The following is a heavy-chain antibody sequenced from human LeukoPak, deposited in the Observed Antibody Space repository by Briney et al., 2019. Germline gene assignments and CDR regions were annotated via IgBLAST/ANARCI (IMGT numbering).Heavy chain of an antibody. Sequence: RASVTVSCTASGGTFSSYAISWVRQAPGQGLEWMGGIIPIFGTANYAQKFQGRVTITADESTSTAYMELSSLRSEDTAVYYCARAPGQYVSSGYYYVWFDPWGQGTLVTVSS. CDR1: GGTFSSYA. CDR2: IIPIFGTA. D-gene: IGHD3-22*01. CDR3: ARAPGQYVSSGYYYVWFDP. J-gene: IGHJ5*02. V-gene: IGHV1-69*13.